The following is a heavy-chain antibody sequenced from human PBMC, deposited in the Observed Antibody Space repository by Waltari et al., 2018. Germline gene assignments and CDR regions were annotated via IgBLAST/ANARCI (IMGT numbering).Heavy chain of an antibody. CDR1: GYTFTGYY. V-gene: IGHV1-2*02. J-gene: IGHJ4*02. D-gene: IGHD2-2*01. Sequence: QVQLVQSGAEVKKPGASVKVSCKASGYTFTGYYMHWVRQAPGQGLEWMGCTNPNSGGTNYQQEFQGRVTMTRDTFTSTAYMALGRLRADDTAVYYCARGPMVVGPAATPSFDYWGQGTLVTVSS. CDR2: TNPNSGGT. CDR3: ARGPMVVGPAATPSFDY.